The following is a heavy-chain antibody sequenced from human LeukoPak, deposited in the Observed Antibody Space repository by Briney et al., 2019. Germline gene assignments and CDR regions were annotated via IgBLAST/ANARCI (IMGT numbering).Heavy chain of an antibody. D-gene: IGHD6-13*01. CDR2: ISWNSGSI. J-gene: IGHJ4*02. Sequence: GGSLRLSCAASGFTFDDYAMHWVRQAPGKGLEWVSGISWNSGSIGYADSVKGRFTISRDNAKNSLYLQMNSLRAEDTALYYRAKDMSSQYSSSWYFDYWGQGTLVTVSS. CDR3: AKDMSSQYSSSWYFDY. CDR1: GFTFDDYA. V-gene: IGHV3-9*01.